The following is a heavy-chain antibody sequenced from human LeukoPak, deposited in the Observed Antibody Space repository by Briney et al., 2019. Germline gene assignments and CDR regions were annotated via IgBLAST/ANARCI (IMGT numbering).Heavy chain of an antibody. D-gene: IGHD4-17*01. CDR3: ARWSYGDFDALDV. J-gene: IGHJ3*01. CDR2: IYISGGT. V-gene: IGHV4-61*02. Sequence: SQTLSLTCTVSGGSIMNGPHYWHWIRQPGGKGLEWVGRIYISGGTYYNPSLKSRVTISIDKSKNQFSLDLSSVTAADTAVYYCARWSYGDFDALDVWGQGTMVTVSS. CDR1: GGSIMNGPHY.